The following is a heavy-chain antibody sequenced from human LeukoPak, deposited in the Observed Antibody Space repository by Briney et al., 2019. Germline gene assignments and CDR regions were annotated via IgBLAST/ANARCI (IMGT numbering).Heavy chain of an antibody. J-gene: IGHJ4*02. CDR2: ISGGGGTT. Sequence: GGSLRLSCAASGFTFRTYAMTWVRQAPGKGLEWVSIISGGGGTTYYADSVRGRFTISRDNSKNTLYLRMNSLKAEDTARYYCAKSKISGSLGLEGYFDYWGQEILVTVSS. CDR3: AKSKISGSLGLEGYFDY. CDR1: GFTFRTYA. V-gene: IGHV3-23*01. D-gene: IGHD1-26*01.